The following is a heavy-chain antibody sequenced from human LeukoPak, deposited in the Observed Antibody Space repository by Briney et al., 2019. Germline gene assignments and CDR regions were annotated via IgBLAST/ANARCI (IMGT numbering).Heavy chain of an antibody. CDR3: ARDAAPGYSRAYYFDY. CDR1: GFTFSSYS. D-gene: IGHD6-13*01. J-gene: IGHJ4*02. V-gene: IGHV3-21*01. CDR2: ISSSSSYI. Sequence: GGSLRLSCAASGFTFSSYSMNWVRQAPGKGLEWVSSISSSSSYIYYADSVKGRFTISRDNAKNSLYLQMNSLRAEDTAVYYCARDAAPGYSRAYYFDYWGQGTLVTVSS.